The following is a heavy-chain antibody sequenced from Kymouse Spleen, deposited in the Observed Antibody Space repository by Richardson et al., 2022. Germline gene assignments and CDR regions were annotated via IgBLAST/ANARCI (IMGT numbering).Heavy chain of an antibody. Sequence: EVQLVESGGGLVQPGRSLRLSCAASGFTFDDYAMHWVRQAPGKGLEWVSGISWNSGSIGYADSVKGRFTISRDNAKNSLYLQMNSLRAEDTALYYCAKDSNWNPFDYWGQGTLVTVSS. J-gene: IGHJ4*02. CDR3: AKDSNWNPFDY. V-gene: IGHV3-9*01. CDR2: ISWNSGSI. CDR1: GFTFDDYA. D-gene: IGHD1-20*01,IGHD1-7*01.